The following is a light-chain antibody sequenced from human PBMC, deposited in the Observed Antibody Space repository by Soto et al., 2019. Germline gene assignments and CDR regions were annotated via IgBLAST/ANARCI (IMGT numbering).Light chain of an antibody. Sequence: QSALTQPASVSGSPGQSITISCTGTSSDVGAYNYVSWYQQHPGKAPKLMIFEVSDRPSGVSNRFSGSKSGNTASLTISGLQAEDVADYYCISYTSSNTLVFGGGTKLTVL. CDR2: EVS. CDR3: ISYTSSNTLV. V-gene: IGLV2-14*01. CDR1: SSDVGAYNY. J-gene: IGLJ2*01.